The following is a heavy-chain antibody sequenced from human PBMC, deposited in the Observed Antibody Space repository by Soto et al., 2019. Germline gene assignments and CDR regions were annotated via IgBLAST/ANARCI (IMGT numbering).Heavy chain of an antibody. Sequence: GGSLRLSCAASGFTFDDYTMHWVRQAPGKGLEWVSLISWDGGSTYYADSVKGRFTISRDNSKNSLYLQMNSLRTEDTALYYCAKDSSSWYISRGDYYYGMDVWGQGTTVTVSS. CDR1: GFTFDDYT. D-gene: IGHD6-13*01. J-gene: IGHJ6*02. CDR3: AKDSSSWYISRGDYYYGMDV. CDR2: ISWDGGST. V-gene: IGHV3-43*01.